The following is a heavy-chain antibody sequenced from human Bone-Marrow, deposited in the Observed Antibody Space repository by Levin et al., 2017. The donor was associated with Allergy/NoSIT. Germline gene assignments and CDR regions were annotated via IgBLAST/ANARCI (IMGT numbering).Heavy chain of an antibody. V-gene: IGHV1-2*02. J-gene: IGHJ6*02. CDR1: GYNLIGYY. CDR3: ARKAVDSNETADGLDV. CDR2: MSPKSGDT. Sequence: ASVKVSCKASGYNLIGYYIHWVRQAPGQGLEWMGWMSPKSGDTHYAEKCQGRVTMTRDTSISTVYMELTSLIPDDTAVYHCARKAVDSNETADGLDVWGQGTTVTVSS. D-gene: IGHD4-11*01.